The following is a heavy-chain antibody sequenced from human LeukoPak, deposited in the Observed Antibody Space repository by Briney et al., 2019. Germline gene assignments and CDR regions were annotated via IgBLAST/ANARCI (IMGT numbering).Heavy chain of an antibody. CDR1: GFTVSNTY. J-gene: IGHJ4*02. Sequence: GGSLRLSCAASGFTVSNTYMSWVRQAPGKGLEWVSLIYSGGGTYYADSVKGRFTISRDNSKNTLYLQMNSLRAEDTAVYYCARVHSSGWYGVLAGEYYFDYWGQGTLVTVSS. CDR3: ARVHSSGWYGVLAGEYYFDY. D-gene: IGHD6-19*01. CDR2: IYSGGGT. V-gene: IGHV3-53*01.